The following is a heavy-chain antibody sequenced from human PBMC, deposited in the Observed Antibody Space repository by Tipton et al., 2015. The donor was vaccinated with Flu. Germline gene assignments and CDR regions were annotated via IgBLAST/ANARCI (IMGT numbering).Heavy chain of an antibody. D-gene: IGHD3-3*01. CDR2: NYYSGGT. CDR3: ARGSGDFWSGYHYYGMDA. CDR1: GDSISSYY. J-gene: IGHJ6*02. V-gene: IGHV4-59*01. Sequence: TLSLTCIVSGDSISSYYWYGIRQPPGKGLEWLGYNYYSGGTTYNPPFNRSGSIIAETSTNQFSLKVDSATAADTAVYFCARGSGDFWSGYHYYGMDAWGQGTTVTVS.